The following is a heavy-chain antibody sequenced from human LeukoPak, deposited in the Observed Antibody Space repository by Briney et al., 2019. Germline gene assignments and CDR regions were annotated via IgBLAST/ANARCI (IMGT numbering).Heavy chain of an antibody. CDR3: ARGYAFDFWSGQYPRGNWFDP. J-gene: IGHJ5*02. D-gene: IGHD3-3*01. CDR1: GGSISSYY. V-gene: IGHV4-4*07. Sequence: SETLSLTCTVSGGSISSYYWSWIRRPAGKGLEWIGRIYTSGSTNYNPSLKSRVTMSVDTSKNQFSLKLSSVTAADTAVYYCARGYAFDFWSGQYPRGNWFDPWGQGTLVTVSS. CDR2: IYTSGST.